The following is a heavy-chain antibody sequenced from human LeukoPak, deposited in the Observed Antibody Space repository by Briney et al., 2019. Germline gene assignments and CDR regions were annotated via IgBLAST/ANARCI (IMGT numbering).Heavy chain of an antibody. J-gene: IGHJ6*02. CDR1: GYSFTSYW. CDR2: IYPGDSDT. D-gene: IGHD3-10*01. V-gene: IGHV5-51*01. CDR3: ARIDWFGELSSKGMDV. Sequence: GESLKISCKGSGYSFTSYWIAWVRPMPGQGLEWRGIIYPGDSDTRYSPSFQGQVTISADKSISTAYLQWSSLKASDTAMYCCARIDWFGELSSKGMDVWGQGTTVTVSS.